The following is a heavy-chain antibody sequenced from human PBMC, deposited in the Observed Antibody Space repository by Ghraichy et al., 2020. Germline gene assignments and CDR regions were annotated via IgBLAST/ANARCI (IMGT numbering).Heavy chain of an antibody. J-gene: IGHJ4*02. D-gene: IGHD2-21*01. Sequence: SETLSLTCAVYGGSFSGYYWSWIRQPPGKGLEWIGEINHSGSTNYNPSLKSRVTISVDTSKNQFSLKLSSVTAADTAVYYCAKDTRKRSELAYCGGDCYTEVLHYFDYWGQGTLVTVSS. CDR3: AKDTRKRSELAYCGGDCYTEVLHYFDY. V-gene: IGHV4-34*01. CDR2: INHSGST. CDR1: GGSFSGYY.